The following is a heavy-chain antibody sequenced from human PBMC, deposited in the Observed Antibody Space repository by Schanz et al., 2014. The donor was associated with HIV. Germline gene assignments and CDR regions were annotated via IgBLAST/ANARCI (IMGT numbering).Heavy chain of an antibody. CDR3: ARDPEWAGSGYFDY. J-gene: IGHJ4*02. D-gene: IGHD3-22*01. V-gene: IGHV3-33*08. CDR2: IWYDGSYK. CDR1: GFTFSSYS. Sequence: QVQLVESGGGVVQPGRSLRLSCAASGFTFSSYSMSWVRQAPGTGLEWVALIWYDGSYKYYADSVKGRFTLSRDNSKSTLYLQMSSLSAEDTAVYYCARDPEWAGSGYFDYWGQGTLVTVSS.